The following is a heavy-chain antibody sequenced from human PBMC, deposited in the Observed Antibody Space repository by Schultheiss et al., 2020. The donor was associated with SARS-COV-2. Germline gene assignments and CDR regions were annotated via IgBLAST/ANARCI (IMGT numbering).Heavy chain of an antibody. CDR3: ARGVKAYDYIWGSYRQILSYYMDV. Sequence: ASVKVSCKASGYTFTSYGISWVRQAPGQGLEWMGWISAYNGNTNYAQKLQGRVTMTTDTSTSTAYMELRSLRSDDTAVYYCARGVKAYDYIWGSYRQILSYYMDVWGKGTTVTVSS. J-gene: IGHJ6*03. V-gene: IGHV1-18*01. D-gene: IGHD3-16*02. CDR1: GYTFTSYG. CDR2: ISAYNGNT.